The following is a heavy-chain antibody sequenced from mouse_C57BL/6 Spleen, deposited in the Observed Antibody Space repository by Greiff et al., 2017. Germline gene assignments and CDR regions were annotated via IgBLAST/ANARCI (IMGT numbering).Heavy chain of an antibody. D-gene: IGHD1-1*01. CDR3: ARPYYYGSSYYAMDY. V-gene: IGHV3-6*01. Sequence: DVKLQESGPGLVKPSQSLSLTCSVTGYSITSGYYWNWIRQFPGNKLEWMGYISYDGSNNYNPSLKNRISITRDTSKNQFFLKLNSVTTEDTATYYCARPYYYGSSYYAMDYWGQGTSVTVSS. CDR2: ISYDGSN. J-gene: IGHJ4*01. CDR1: GYSITSGYY.